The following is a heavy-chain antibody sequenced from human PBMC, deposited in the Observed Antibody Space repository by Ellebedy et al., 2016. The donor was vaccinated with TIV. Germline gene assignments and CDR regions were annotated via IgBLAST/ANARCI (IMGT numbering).Heavy chain of an antibody. J-gene: IGHJ6*02. D-gene: IGHD2-15*01. V-gene: IGHV3-74*01. CDR3: AREEDCSGGSCYLRVLHYYGMDV. Sequence: GESLKISCAASGFTLSDYWMHWVRQAPGKGLVWVSRINSDGSSTSYADSVKGRFTISRDNAKNTLYLQMNSLRAEDTAVYYCAREEDCSGGSCYLRVLHYYGMDVWGQGTTVTVSS. CDR2: INSDGSST. CDR1: GFTLSDYW.